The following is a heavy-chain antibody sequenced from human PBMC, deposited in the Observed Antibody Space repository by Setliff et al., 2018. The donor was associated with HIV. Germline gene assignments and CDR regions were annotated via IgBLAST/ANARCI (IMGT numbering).Heavy chain of an antibody. CDR1: GYTFTNFG. J-gene: IGHJ4*02. D-gene: IGHD3-22*01. V-gene: IGHV1-18*01. CDR2: ISPYNGNT. CDR3: ARDRIRSKWLLESDY. Sequence: ASVKVSCKDSGYTFTNFGITWVRRAPGQGLEWMGWISPYNGNTNYAPELHGRVTMTTDTSTSTASLELRSLRSDDTAVYYCARDRIRSKWLLESDYWGQGTLVTVSS.